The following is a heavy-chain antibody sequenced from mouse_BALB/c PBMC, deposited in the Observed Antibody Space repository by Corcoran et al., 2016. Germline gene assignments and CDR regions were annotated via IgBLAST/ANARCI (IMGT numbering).Heavy chain of an antibody. V-gene: IGHV14-3*02. CDR1: GFNIKDTY. Sequence: EVQLQQSGAELVKPGASVKLSCTASGFNIKDTYMHWVKQRPEQGLEWIGRIDPANGNTKYDPKFQGKATITAATSSNTAYLQLSSRTSEDTAVYYCSNWDWYFDVWGAGTTVTVSS. J-gene: IGHJ1*01. D-gene: IGHD4-1*01. CDR3: SNWDWYFDV. CDR2: IDPANGNT.